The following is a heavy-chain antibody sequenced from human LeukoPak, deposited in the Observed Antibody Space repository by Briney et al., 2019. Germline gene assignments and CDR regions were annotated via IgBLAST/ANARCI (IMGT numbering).Heavy chain of an antibody. CDR3: AREGGQYSSSSLGY. CDR1: GGTFSSYT. J-gene: IGHJ4*02. Sequence: SVKLSCNASGGTFSSYTISWERQAPAPGLELMGRIIPILSIANFAQKFQGRVTITADKSTSTAYMELSSLRSEDTAVYYCAREGGQYSSSSLGYWGQGTLVTVSS. V-gene: IGHV1-69*04. CDR2: IIPILSIA. D-gene: IGHD6-6*01.